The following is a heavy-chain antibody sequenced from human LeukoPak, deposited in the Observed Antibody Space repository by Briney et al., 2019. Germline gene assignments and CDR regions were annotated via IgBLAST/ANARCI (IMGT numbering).Heavy chain of an antibody. Sequence: ASVKVSCKASGYTFTSYGISWVRQAPGQGLEWMGWISAYNGNTNYAQKLQGRVTMTTDTSTSTAYMELSSLRSEDTAVYYCARVEGYDSSGYYYGYWGQGTLVTVSS. CDR3: ARVEGYDSSGYYYGY. J-gene: IGHJ4*02. V-gene: IGHV1-18*01. CDR1: GYTFTSYG. D-gene: IGHD3-22*01. CDR2: ISAYNGNT.